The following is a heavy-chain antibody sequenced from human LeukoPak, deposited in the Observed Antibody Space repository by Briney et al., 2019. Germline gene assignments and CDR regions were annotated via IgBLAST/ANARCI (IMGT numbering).Heavy chain of an antibody. D-gene: IGHD1-26*01. Sequence: GGSLRLSCAASGSTFANYVTHWVRQAPGKGLEWGAVTSPDEGLKFYGDSVKGRFTISRDNSKNTMYLQMNNLREEDTAVYYCTRDPILGAPDYFDYWGQGTLVTVSS. J-gene: IGHJ4*02. CDR2: TSPDEGLK. CDR1: GSTFANYV. CDR3: TRDPILGAPDYFDY. V-gene: IGHV3-30*04.